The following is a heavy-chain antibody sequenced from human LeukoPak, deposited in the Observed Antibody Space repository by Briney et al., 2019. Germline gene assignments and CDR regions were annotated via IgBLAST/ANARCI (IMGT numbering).Heavy chain of an antibody. CDR1: GYSISSGYY. J-gene: IGHJ4*02. CDR2: IYHSGST. D-gene: IGHD3-16*01. Sequence: SETLSLTCTVSGYSISSGYYWGWIRQPPGKGLEWIGSIYHSGSTYYNPSLKSRVTISVDTSKNQFSLKLSSVTAADTAVYYCARAGGNWGQGTLVTVSS. CDR3: ARAGGN. V-gene: IGHV4-38-2*02.